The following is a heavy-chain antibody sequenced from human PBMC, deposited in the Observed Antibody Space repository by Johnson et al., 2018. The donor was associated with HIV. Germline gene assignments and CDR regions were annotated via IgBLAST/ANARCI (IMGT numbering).Heavy chain of an antibody. V-gene: IGHV3-15*01. CDR2: IKSRTDGGTT. CDR1: GFTFSDAW. CDR3: TTYPNYYDNAFDI. Sequence: VQLVESGGGVVQPGRSLRLSCPASGFTFSDAWLNWVRQTPGKGLEWVGRIKSRTDGGTTDYAAPVKGRFTISRDDSKNTLYLQMNSLKTEDTAVYYCTTYPNYYDNAFDIRGQGTMVTVSS. D-gene: IGHD3-22*01. J-gene: IGHJ3*02.